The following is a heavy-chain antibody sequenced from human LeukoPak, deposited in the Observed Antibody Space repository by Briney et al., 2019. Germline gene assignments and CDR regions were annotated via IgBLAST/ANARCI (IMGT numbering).Heavy chain of an antibody. Sequence: SETLSLTCAVYGGSFSGYYWSWIRQPPGKGLDWIGEINHSGSTNYNPSLKSRVTISVDTSKNQFSLKLSSVTAADTAVYYCARHRSYYWAFDYWGQGTLVTVSS. CDR3: ARHRSYYWAFDY. CDR2: INHSGST. CDR1: GGSFSGYY. J-gene: IGHJ4*02. D-gene: IGHD3-10*01. V-gene: IGHV4-34*01.